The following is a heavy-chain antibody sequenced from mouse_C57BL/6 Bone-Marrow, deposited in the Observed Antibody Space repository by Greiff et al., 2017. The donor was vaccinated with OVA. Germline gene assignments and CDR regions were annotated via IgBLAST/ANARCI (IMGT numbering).Heavy chain of an antibody. V-gene: IGHV1-7*01. D-gene: IGHD2-4*01. J-gene: IGHJ3*01. Sequence: QVQLQQPGAELVKPGASVKLSCKASGYTFTSYWMHWVKQRPGQGLEWIGYINPSSGYTKYNQKFKDKATLTADKSSSTAYMQLSSLTYDDSAVYYCAIYYDYASWFAYWGQGTLVTVSA. CDR2: INPSSGYT. CDR1: GYTFTSYW. CDR3: AIYYDYASWFAY.